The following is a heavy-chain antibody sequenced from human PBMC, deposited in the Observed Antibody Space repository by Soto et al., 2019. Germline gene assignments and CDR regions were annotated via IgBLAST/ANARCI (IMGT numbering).Heavy chain of an antibody. CDR2: INHSGST. J-gene: IGHJ6*02. CDR1: GGSFSGYY. V-gene: IGHV4-34*01. Sequence: SETLSLTCAVYGGSFSGYYWSWIRQPPGKGLEWIGEINHSGSTNYNPSLKSRVTISVDTSKNQFSLNLSSVTAADTAVYYCARSRVVTATFYYYYAMDVWGQGTTVTV. D-gene: IGHD2-21*02. CDR3: ARSRVVTATFYYYYAMDV.